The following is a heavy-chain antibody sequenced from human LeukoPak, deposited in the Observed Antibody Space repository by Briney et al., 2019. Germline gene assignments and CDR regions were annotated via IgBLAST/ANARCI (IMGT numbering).Heavy chain of an antibody. CDR2: IYHSGST. V-gene: IGHV4-30-2*05. D-gene: IGHD3-22*01. J-gene: IGHJ4*02. CDR1: GGFISSGGYS. CDR3: ARYDSSGFFDY. Sequence: SETLSLTCAVSGGFISSGGYSWSWIRQPPGKGLEWIGYIYHSGSTYYNPSLKGRVTISVDTSKNQFSLKLSSVTAADTAVYYCARYDSSGFFDYWGQGTLVTVSS.